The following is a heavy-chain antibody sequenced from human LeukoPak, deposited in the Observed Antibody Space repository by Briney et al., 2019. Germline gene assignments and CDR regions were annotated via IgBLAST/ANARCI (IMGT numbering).Heavy chain of an antibody. CDR3: ARGHYGLDV. CDR2: TNQDESEK. Sequence: GGSLRLSCEASGFTLSSHWMSWVRQAPGKGLEWVAHTNQDESEKSYVDSAKGRFTISRDNGKNSLYLQMSSLRVEDTGVYHCARGHYGLDVWGQGTTVTVSS. V-gene: IGHV3-7*03. J-gene: IGHJ6*02. CDR1: GFTLSSHW.